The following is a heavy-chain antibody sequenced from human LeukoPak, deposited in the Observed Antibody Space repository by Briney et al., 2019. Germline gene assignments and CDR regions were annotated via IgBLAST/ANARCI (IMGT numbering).Heavy chain of an antibody. D-gene: IGHD6-13*01. CDR2: INAGNGNT. J-gene: IGHJ4*02. V-gene: IGHV1-3*01. CDR3: ARASSWYGRTDDTMNY. CDR1: GYTFTSYA. Sequence: WASVKVSCKASGYTFTSYAMHWVRQAPGQRREWMGWINAGNGNTKYSQKFQGRVTITRDTSSSTAYMELSSLRSEDTAVYYCARASSWYGRTDDTMNYWGQGTLVTVSS.